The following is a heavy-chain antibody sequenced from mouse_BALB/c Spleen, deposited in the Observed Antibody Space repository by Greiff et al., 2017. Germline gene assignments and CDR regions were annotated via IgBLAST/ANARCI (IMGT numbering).Heavy chain of an antibody. CDR1: GFAFSSYD. CDR2: ISSGGGST. J-gene: IGHJ4*01. Sequence: DVMLVESGGGLVQPGGSLKLSCAASGFAFSSYDMSWVRQTPGERLEWVAYISSGGGSTYYPDTVKGRFTISRDNAKNTLYLQMSSLKSEDTAMYYCARPIYDGYYDAMDYWGQGTSVTVSS. V-gene: IGHV5-12-1*01. CDR3: ARPIYDGYYDAMDY. D-gene: IGHD2-3*01.